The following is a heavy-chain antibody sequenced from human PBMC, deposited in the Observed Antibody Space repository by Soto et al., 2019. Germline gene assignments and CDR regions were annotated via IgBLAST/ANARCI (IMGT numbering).Heavy chain of an antibody. J-gene: IGHJ3*02. D-gene: IGHD6-6*01. V-gene: IGHV5-51*01. Sequence: PGESLKISCKGSGYSFTSYWIDWVRQMPGKGLEWMGIIYPGDSDTRYSPSFQGQVTISADKSISTAYLQWSSLKASDTAMYYCARHYRSSGDAFDIWGQGTMVTVSS. CDR3: ARHYRSSGDAFDI. CDR2: IYPGDSDT. CDR1: GYSFTSYW.